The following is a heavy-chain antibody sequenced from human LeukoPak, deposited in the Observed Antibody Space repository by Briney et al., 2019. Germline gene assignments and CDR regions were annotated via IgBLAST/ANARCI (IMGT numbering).Heavy chain of an antibody. D-gene: IGHD3-10*01. CDR3: AKDYSRSDDSGTEKDLPFDY. CDR1: GFTFSSYA. V-gene: IGHV3-23*01. J-gene: IGHJ4*02. Sequence: PGGSLRLSCAASGFTFSSYAISWVRQAPGKGLEWVSTVNDRGTSTFYADSVKGRFSISRDNSKNTLFVQLNSLRAEDTALYYCAKDYSRSDDSGTEKDLPFDYWGQGTLVTVSS. CDR2: VNDRGTST.